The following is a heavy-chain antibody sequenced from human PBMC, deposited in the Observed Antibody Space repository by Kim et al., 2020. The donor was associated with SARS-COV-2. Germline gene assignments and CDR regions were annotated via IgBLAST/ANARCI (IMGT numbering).Heavy chain of an antibody. J-gene: IGHJ3*02. CDR1: GFTFSGYA. CDR3: ISVPATTLAFWEAFD. Sequence: GGSLRLSCAASGFTFSGYAIHWVRQASGKGLAWVARIRSKANSSAKAYAASVRGRFTISRDDTKQTVYMHMKNVKNEATAECYCISVPATTLAFWEAFD. D-gene: IGHD3-3*02. V-gene: IGHV3-73*01. CDR2: IRSKANSSAK.